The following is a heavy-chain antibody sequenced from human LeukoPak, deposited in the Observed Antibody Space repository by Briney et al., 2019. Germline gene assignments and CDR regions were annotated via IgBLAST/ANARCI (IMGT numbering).Heavy chain of an antibody. CDR2: IYYSGST. V-gene: IGHV4-59*12. Sequence: SETLSLTCTVSGGSISSYYWSWIRQPPGKGLEWIGYIYYSGSTNYNPSLKSRVTMSVDTSKNQFSLKLRSVTAADTAVYYCAREYSSGWYSYYYMDVWGKGTTVTISS. D-gene: IGHD6-19*01. CDR1: GGSISSYY. J-gene: IGHJ6*03. CDR3: AREYSSGWYSYYYMDV.